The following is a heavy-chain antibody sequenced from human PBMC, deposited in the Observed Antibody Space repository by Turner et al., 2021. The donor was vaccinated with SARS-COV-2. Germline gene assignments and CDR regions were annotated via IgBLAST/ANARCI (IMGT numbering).Heavy chain of an antibody. CDR2: IHYSGII. D-gene: IGHD3-16*01. CDR1: GRSISSYY. V-gene: IGHV4-59*12. Sequence: QVQLQESGPGLVTPSETLSLPCSVSGRSISSYYWGWIRQPPGKGLEWIGYIHYSGIINHNPSHKSRVTISVDTSKNQFSLKLISVTAADTAVYYCARDPGEGSFDYWGQGTLVNVSS. J-gene: IGHJ4*02. CDR3: ARDPGEGSFDY.